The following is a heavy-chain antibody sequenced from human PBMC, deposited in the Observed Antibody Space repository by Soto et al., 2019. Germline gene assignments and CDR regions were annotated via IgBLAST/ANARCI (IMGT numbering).Heavy chain of an antibody. V-gene: IGHV4-39*01. CDR2: IYYSGST. J-gene: IGHJ5*02. CDR3: ARHEKGYCSSTSCYQKYNWFDP. CDR1: GGSISSSSYY. Sequence: SETLSLTCTVSGGSISSSSYYWGWIRQPPGKGLEWLGSIYYSGSTYYNPSLKSRVTISVDTSKNQFSLKLSSVTAADTAVYYCARHEKGYCSSTSCYQKYNWFDPWGQGTLVTVSS. D-gene: IGHD2-2*01.